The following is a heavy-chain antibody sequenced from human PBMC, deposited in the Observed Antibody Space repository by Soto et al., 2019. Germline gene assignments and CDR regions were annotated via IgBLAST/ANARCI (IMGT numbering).Heavy chain of an antibody. Sequence: GASVKVSCKASGYTFSNFAMHWVRQAPGQRLEWMGWINAGNWNTQYVQKFQDRVTFTRDTSATTAYMEVSSLRSEDTAVYFRVAVDLGDYWGQGTLVTVSS. D-gene: IGHD3-16*01. CDR1: GYTFSNFA. CDR3: VAVDLGDY. V-gene: IGHV1-3*01. CDR2: INAGNWNT. J-gene: IGHJ4*02.